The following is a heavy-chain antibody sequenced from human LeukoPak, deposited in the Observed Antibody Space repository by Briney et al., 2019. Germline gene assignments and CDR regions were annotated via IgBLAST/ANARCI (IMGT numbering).Heavy chain of an antibody. J-gene: IGHJ4*02. CDR3: AKDDPDPWFGDGWGPDYFDY. Sequence: GGSLRLSCAASGFTFSSYAMSWVRQAPGKGLEWVSSISSSSSYIYYADSVRGRFTISRDNSKNTLYLQMNSLRAEDTAVYYCAKDDPDPWFGDGWGPDYFDYWGQGTLVTVSS. V-gene: IGHV3-23*01. CDR2: ISSSSSYI. CDR1: GFTFSSYA. D-gene: IGHD3-10*01.